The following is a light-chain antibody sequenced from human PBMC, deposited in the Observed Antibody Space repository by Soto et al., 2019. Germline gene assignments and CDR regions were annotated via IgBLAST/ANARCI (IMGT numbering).Light chain of an antibody. CDR2: GAS. J-gene: IGKJ3*01. V-gene: IGKV3-15*01. CDR1: QSVSSN. Sequence: EIAMTQSPATLSVSPGERATLSCRASQSVSSNLAWYQQKPGQAPRLLIYGASTRATGIPARFSGSGSGTEFTLTISSLQSEDFAVYYCQQYNNWPPRGTFGPGTKVDIK. CDR3: QQYNNWPPRGT.